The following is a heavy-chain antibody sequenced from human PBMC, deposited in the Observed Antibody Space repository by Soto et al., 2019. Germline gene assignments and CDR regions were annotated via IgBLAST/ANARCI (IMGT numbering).Heavy chain of an antibody. CDR2: IYSGGTT. D-gene: IGHD5-12*01. Sequence: EVQLVESGGGLIQPGGSLRLSCVVSGFTVSSTNYMSWVRQAPGKGLECVAVIYSGGTTFYADSLKGRFTISRDNSKDTLYLQMNSLRAEDTAVYYCHGYCYWGQGTLVTVSS. V-gene: IGHV3-53*01. J-gene: IGHJ4*02. CDR3: HGYCY. CDR1: GFTVSSTNY.